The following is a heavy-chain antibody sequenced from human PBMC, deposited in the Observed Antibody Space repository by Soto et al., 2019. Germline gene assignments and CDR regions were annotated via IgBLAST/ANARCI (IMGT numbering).Heavy chain of an antibody. Sequence: GGSLRLSCAASGFTVSSNYMSWVRQAPGKGLEWVSVIYSGGSTYYADSVKGRFTISRDNSKNTLYLQMNSLRAEDTAVYYCARLYGYSYGYFDYWGQGTLVTVSS. CDR3: ARLYGYSYGYFDY. CDR1: GFTVSSNY. CDR2: IYSGGST. J-gene: IGHJ4*02. V-gene: IGHV3-53*01. D-gene: IGHD5-18*01.